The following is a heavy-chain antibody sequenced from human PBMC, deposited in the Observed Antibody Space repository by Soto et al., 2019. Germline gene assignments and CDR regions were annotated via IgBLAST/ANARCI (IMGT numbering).Heavy chain of an antibody. V-gene: IGHV3-23*01. CDR2: IGGSGRTA. CDR3: AKSRYSDSSGDFYDY. D-gene: IGHD3-22*01. Sequence: EVQLLESGGGLVQPGGSLSLSCAASAFTFNNYAMSWVRQAPGKGLEWVSGIGGSGRTAYYADSVKGRFTISRDNSNNTLFLQMNSLRAEDTAVYYCAKSRYSDSSGDFYDYWGQGTLVTVSS. J-gene: IGHJ4*02. CDR1: AFTFNNYA.